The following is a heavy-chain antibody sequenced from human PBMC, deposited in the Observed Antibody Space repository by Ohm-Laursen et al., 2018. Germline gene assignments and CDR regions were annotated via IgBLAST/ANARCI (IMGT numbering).Heavy chain of an antibody. V-gene: IGHV4-61*01. CDR3: ARDGVAAAGRLNY. D-gene: IGHD6-13*01. Sequence: TLSLTCTVSGGSVSSGSYYWSWIRQPPGKGLEWIGYVYYSGSTNYNPSLKSRVTISLDTSKNQFSLKLRYVTAADTAVYYCARDGVAAAGRLNYWGQGTLVTVSS. J-gene: IGHJ4*02. CDR2: VYYSGST. CDR1: GGSVSSGSYY.